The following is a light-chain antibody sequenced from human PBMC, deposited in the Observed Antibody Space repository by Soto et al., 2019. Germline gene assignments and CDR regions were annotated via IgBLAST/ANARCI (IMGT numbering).Light chain of an antibody. CDR3: SSYTSSSTLL. Sequence: QSPLTQPASVSGSPGQSITISCTGTSSDVGGFIYVSWYQQHPGKAPKLMIYEVNNRPSGVSNRFSASKSGNTASLTISGLQAEDEADYYCSSYTSSSTLLFGGGTRLTVL. J-gene: IGLJ2*01. CDR2: EVN. CDR1: SSDVGGFIY. V-gene: IGLV2-14*01.